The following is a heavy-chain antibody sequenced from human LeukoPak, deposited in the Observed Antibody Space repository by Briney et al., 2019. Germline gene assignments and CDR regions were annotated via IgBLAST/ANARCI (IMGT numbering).Heavy chain of an antibody. CDR2: IIPIFGTA. D-gene: IGHD3-16*02. V-gene: IGHV1-69*06. CDR3: AREGYDYVWGSYRNGDAFDI. Sequence: ASVKVSCKASGGTFSSYAISWVRQAPGQGLEWMGGIIPIFGTANYAQKFQGRVTITADKSTSTAYMELSSLRSEDTAVYYCAREGYDYVWGSYRNGDAFDIWGQGTMVTVSS. J-gene: IGHJ3*02. CDR1: GGTFSSYA.